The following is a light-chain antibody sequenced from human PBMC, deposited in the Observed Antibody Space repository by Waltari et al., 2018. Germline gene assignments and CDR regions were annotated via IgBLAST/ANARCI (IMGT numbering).Light chain of an antibody. J-gene: IGLJ3*02. CDR3: ISYTSTNSWM. CDR1: NSGVGGNKF. Sequence: QSALTQPASVSGSPGQSLNLSCTGSNSGVGGNKFVSWYRQYPGKAPKLLIYDVTKRPSGVSTRFSGSKSGTTVYLTISGLQADDEADYYCISYTSTNSWMFDGGTKLTVL. V-gene: IGLV2-14*01. CDR2: DVT.